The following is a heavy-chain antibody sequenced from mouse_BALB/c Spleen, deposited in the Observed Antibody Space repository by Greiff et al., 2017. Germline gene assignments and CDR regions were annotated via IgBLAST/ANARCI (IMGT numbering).Heavy chain of an antibody. V-gene: IGHV3-6*02. CDR1: GYSITSGYY. CDR3: ARQGGYWGFAY. CDR2: ISYDGSN. Sequence: EVQRVESGPGLVKPSQSLSLTCSVTGYSITSGYYWNWIRQFPGNKLEWMGYISYDGSNNYNPSLKNRISITRDTSKNQFFLKLNSVTTEDTATYYCARQGGYWGFAYWGQGTLVTVSA. D-gene: IGHD2-3*01. J-gene: IGHJ3*01.